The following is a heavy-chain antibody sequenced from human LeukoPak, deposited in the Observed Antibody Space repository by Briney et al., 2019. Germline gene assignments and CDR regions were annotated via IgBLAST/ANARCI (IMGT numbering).Heavy chain of an antibody. CDR1: GGTFSSYA. V-gene: IGHV1-69*13. CDR3: AGSALGYCSSTSCYSWFDP. J-gene: IGHJ5*02. D-gene: IGHD2-2*01. Sequence: GASVKVSCKASGGTFSSYAISWVRQAPGQGLEWMGGIIPIFGTANYAQKFQGRVTITADESTSTAYMELSSLRSEDTAVYYCAGSALGYCSSTSCYSWFDPWGQGTLVTVSS. CDR2: IIPIFGTA.